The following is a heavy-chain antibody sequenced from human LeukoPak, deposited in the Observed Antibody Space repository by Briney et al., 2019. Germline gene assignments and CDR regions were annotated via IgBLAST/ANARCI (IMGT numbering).Heavy chain of an antibody. J-gene: IGHJ4*02. D-gene: IGHD5-12*01. CDR1: GGSVSSGSYY. CDR3: ARFRLQPGFDY. V-gene: IGHV4-61*01. CDR2: IYYSGST. Sequence: PSETLSLTCTVSGGSVSSGSYYWSWIRQPPGKGLEWIGYIYYSGSTNYNPSLKSRVTISVDTSKNQFSLKLGSVTAADTAVYYCARFRLQPGFDYWGQGTLVTVSS.